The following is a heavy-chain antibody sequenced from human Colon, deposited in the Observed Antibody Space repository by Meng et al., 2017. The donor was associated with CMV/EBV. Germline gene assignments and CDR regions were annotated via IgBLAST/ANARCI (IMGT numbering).Heavy chain of an antibody. J-gene: IGHJ4*02. D-gene: IGHD4-17*01. CDR1: GFTFSSYG. CDR2: IRNDRSYE. CDR3: AKVADYADFVMEY. Sequence: QVELVESGGGVVQPVGSLRLSCAASGFTFSSYGMHWVRQAPGKGLEWVTFIRNDRSYEYYADSVQGRFTVSRDNSKNTMYLQMNSLGGDDTAVYYCAKVADYADFVMEYWGQGTLVTVSS. V-gene: IGHV3-30*02.